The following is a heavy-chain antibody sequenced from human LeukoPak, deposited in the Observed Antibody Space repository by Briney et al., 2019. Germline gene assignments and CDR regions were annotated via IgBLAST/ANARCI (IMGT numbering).Heavy chain of an antibody. V-gene: IGHV3-23*01. CDR1: GFTFSTSV. Sequence: GGSLRLSCAGSGFTFSTSVMSWARQAPGKGLEWVLGISTSGGHTDYTDSVRGRFTISRDNSKNTLYLQMNSLRAEDTAVYYCARDRGVGATDAFDIWGQGTMVTVSS. J-gene: IGHJ3*02. CDR2: ISTSGGHT. CDR3: ARDRGVGATDAFDI. D-gene: IGHD1-26*01.